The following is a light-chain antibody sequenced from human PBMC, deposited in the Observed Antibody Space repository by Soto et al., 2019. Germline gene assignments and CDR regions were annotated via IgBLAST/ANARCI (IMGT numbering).Light chain of an antibody. Sequence: EIVLAQSPGTLSLSPGERDTLSCRASQSVTNSFLAWYQQKPGQAPSLLIYGASRRATGIPDRFTGSESGTHFTLTIRRLEPEYFAVYYCQQYVSSTGAFGQGTKVEI. CDR1: QSVTNSF. CDR3: QQYVSSTGA. J-gene: IGKJ1*01. V-gene: IGKV3-20*01. CDR2: GAS.